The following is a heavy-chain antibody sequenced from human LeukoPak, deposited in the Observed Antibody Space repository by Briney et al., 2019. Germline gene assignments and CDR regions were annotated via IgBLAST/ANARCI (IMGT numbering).Heavy chain of an antibody. D-gene: IGHD6-13*01. Sequence: GGSLRLACAAPGFRFSSYAMSWVRQAPGKRLEWVSAISGSGVSTYYADSVKGRFTVSRDNSKNTLYLQMSSLRAEDTAVYYCARGDEQQLVFGYWGQGTLVTVSS. CDR3: ARGDEQQLVFGY. V-gene: IGHV3-23*01. J-gene: IGHJ4*02. CDR2: ISGSGVST. CDR1: GFRFSSYA.